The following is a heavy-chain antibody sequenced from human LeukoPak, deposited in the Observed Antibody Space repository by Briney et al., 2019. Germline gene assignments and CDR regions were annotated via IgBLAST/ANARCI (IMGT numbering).Heavy chain of an antibody. Sequence: PSETLSLTCAVYGGSFSGYYWSWIRQPPGKGLEWIGEINHSGSTNYNPSLKSRVTISVDTSKNQFSLKLSSVTAADTAVYYCARDRSSGSYYLAFDIWGQGTMVTVSS. J-gene: IGHJ3*02. CDR3: ARDRSSGSYYLAFDI. CDR1: GGSFSGYY. CDR2: INHSGST. V-gene: IGHV4-34*01. D-gene: IGHD1-26*01.